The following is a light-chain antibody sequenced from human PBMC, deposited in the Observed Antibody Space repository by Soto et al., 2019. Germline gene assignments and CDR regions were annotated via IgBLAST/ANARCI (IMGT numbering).Light chain of an antibody. V-gene: IGLV1-51*02. Sequence: QCVLTQPPSGSAAPGQNGTISCSGSSSNIGNNYVSWYQQLPGTAPKLLIYENNKRPSGIPDRFSGSKSGTSATLGITGLQTGDEADYYCGTWDSSLSARYVFGTGTKVTVL. J-gene: IGLJ1*01. CDR1: SSNIGNNY. CDR2: ENN. CDR3: GTWDSSLSARYV.